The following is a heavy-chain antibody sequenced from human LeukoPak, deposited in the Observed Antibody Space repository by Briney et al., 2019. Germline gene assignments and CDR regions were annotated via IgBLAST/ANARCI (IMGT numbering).Heavy chain of an antibody. J-gene: IGHJ4*02. CDR1: GFTVSSNY. V-gene: IGHV3-53*01. CDR3: AKSPQGSGYYIYYFDY. Sequence: GGSLRLSCAASGFTVSSNYMSWVRQAPGKGLEWVSVIYSGGSGGSTYYADSVKGRFTISRDSSKNTLYLQMNSLRAEDTAIYYCAKSPQGSGYYIYYFDYWGQGTLVTVSS. D-gene: IGHD3-3*01. CDR2: IYSGGSGGST.